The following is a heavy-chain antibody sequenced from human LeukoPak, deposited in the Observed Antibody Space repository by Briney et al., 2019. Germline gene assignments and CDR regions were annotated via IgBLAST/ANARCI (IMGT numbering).Heavy chain of an antibody. D-gene: IGHD3-10*01. CDR3: ARIQGMVRGVIISNNWFDP. CDR1: GGSISSYY. CDR2: IYYSGST. V-gene: IGHV4-59*01. Sequence: SETLSLTCTVSGGSISSYYWSWIRQPPGKGLEWIGHIYYSGSTNYNPSLKSRVTISVDTSKNQFSLKLSSVTAADTAVYYCARIQGMVRGVIISNNWFDPWGQGTLVTVSS. J-gene: IGHJ5*02.